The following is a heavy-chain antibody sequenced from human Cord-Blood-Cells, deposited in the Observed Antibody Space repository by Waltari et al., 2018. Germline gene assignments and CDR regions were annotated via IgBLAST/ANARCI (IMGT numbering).Heavy chain of an antibody. CDR2: IIPIFGTA. CDR3: ARAFPHGYDYYYYYMDV. V-gene: IGHV1-69*01. CDR1: GGPFSSYA. D-gene: IGHD5-12*01. J-gene: IGHJ6*03. Sequence: QVQLVQSGAEVKKPGSSVKVSCKASGGPFSSYAISWVRQAPGQGLEWMGGIIPIFGTANYAQKFQGRVTITADESTSTAYMELSSLRSEDTAVYYCARAFPHGYDYYYYYMDVWGKGTTVTVSS.